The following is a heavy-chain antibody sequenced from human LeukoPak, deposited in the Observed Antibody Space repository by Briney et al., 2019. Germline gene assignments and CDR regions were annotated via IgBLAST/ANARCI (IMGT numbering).Heavy chain of an antibody. V-gene: IGHV3-53*01. CDR3: ASPSSGYYYYGMDV. D-gene: IGHD3-22*01. Sequence: GGSLRLSCAASGFTFSSYAMIWVHQAPGKGLEWVSVIYIGGSTYYADSVNGRFTISRDNSKNTLYLQMNSLRAEDTAVYYCASPSSGYYYYGMDVWGQGTTVTVSS. CDR1: GFTFSSYA. J-gene: IGHJ6*02. CDR2: IYIGGST.